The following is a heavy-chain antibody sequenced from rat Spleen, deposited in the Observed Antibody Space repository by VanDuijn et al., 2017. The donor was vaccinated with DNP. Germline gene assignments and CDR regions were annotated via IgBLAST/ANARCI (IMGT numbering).Heavy chain of an antibody. D-gene: IGHD1-2*01. CDR2: ISNGGST. V-gene: IGHV2S12*01. CDR3: ARSPETSYIYFPWAY. Sequence: QVQLKESGPDLVQPSQTLSLTCTVSGFSLTNYHVHWVRQPPGKGLEWIAGISNGGSTFYNSVFKSRLRISRDTSKSQVFLKMNSLQTEDTATYYCARSPETSYIYFPWAYWGQGTLVIVSS. J-gene: IGHJ3*01. CDR1: GFSLTNYH.